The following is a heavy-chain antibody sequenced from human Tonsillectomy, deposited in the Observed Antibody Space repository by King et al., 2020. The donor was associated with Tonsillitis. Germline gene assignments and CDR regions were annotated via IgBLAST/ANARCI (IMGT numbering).Heavy chain of an antibody. CDR3: ARGLFSSTSADAFDI. V-gene: IGHV4-31*03. J-gene: IGHJ3*02. D-gene: IGHD2-2*01. Sequence: VQLQESGPGLVKPSQTLSLTCKVSGGPISSGGYYWSWIRQHPGKGLEWIGYIYYSGSTYYNPSLKSRVTISVDTSKNHFSLKLSSVTAADTAVDYCARGLFSSTSADAFDIWGQGTLVAVSS. CDR2: IYYSGST. CDR1: GGPISSGGYY.